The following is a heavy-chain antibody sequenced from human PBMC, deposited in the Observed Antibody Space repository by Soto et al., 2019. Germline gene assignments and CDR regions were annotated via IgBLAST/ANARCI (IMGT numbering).Heavy chain of an antibody. V-gene: IGHV5-51*01. CDR2: IYPGDYET. CDR3: ARSPRSSPYFDY. D-gene: IGHD6-13*01. Sequence: LKISCQCSGYTFSNFWIAWVRQLPGKGLEWMGIIYPGDYETRYSPSFRGKVTISAARSIGTAYLQWSSLDASDSAFYFCARSPRSSPYFDYWGRGALVTVST. J-gene: IGHJ4*02. CDR1: GYTFSNFW.